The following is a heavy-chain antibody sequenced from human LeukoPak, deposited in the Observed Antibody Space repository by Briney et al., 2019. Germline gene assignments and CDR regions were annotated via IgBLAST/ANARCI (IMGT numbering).Heavy chain of an antibody. D-gene: IGHD3-3*01. V-gene: IGHV3-30*02. CDR2: IQIDGSNK. J-gene: IGHJ4*02. CDR3: AKDTFGEVPTTFDY. CDR1: GFTFSSDD. Sequence: LSLTCAVSGFTFSSDDLYWSCQGPRQGMGRVGFIQIDGSNKYYADSVKGRFTISRDNSKNPLYLQMNSLRAEDTAVYYCAKDTFGEVPTTFDYWGQGTLVTVSS.